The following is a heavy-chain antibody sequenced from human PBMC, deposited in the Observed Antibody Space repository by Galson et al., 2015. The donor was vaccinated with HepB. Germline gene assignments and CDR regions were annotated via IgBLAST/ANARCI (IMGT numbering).Heavy chain of an antibody. CDR1: GFTFSSYA. J-gene: IGHJ4*02. CDR2: ISYDGSNK. D-gene: IGHD6-13*01. Sequence: SLRLSCAASGFTFSSYAMHWVRQAPGKGLEWVAVISYDGSNKYYADSVKGRFTISRDNSKNTLYLQMNSLRAEDTAVYYCARDRGLAAAGAFDYWGQGTLVTVSS. V-gene: IGHV3-30-3*01. CDR3: ARDRGLAAAGAFDY.